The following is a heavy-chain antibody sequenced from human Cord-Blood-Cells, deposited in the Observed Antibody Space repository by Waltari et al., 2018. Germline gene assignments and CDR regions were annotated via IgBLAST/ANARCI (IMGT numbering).Heavy chain of an antibody. V-gene: IGHV3-21*01. D-gene: IGHD1-1*01. J-gene: IGHJ3*02. CDR1: GFTFRSYS. CDR3: ARDPHNLDAFDI. Sequence: EVQLVESGGGLVKPGGSLRLSCAASGFTFRSYSMNWVRQAPGKGREWVASVSSSSSYIYYADSVKGRFTISRDNAKNSLYLQMNSLRAEDTAVYYCARDPHNLDAFDIWGQGTMVTVSS. CDR2: VSSSSSYI.